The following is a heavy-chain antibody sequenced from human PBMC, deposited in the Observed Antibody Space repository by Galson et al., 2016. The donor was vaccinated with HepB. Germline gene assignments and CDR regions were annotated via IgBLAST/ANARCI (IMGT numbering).Heavy chain of an antibody. CDR1: GFIFNSHT. CDR3: AKDAAVTLPGVYFGY. Sequence: SLRLSCAASGFIFNSHTMHWVRQETPGKGLEWVASISHDGINGKYADSVRGRFTISRDNSKNTVYLQMSSLRAEDTAVYYCAKDAAVTLPGVYFGYWGQGTLVTVSS. J-gene: IGHJ4*02. V-gene: IGHV3-30*18. CDR2: ISHDGING. D-gene: IGHD4-17*01.